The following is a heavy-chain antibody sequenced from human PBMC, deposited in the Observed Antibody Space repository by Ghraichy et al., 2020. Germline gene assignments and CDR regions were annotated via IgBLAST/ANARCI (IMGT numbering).Heavy chain of an antibody. V-gene: IGHV4-31*03. Sequence: SETLSLTCTVSGGSISSGGYYWSWIRQHPGKGLEWIGYIYYSGSTYYNPSLKSRVTISVDTSKNQFSLKLSSVTAADTAVYYCARGRALFRGAIPPDYWGQGTLVTVSS. CDR3: ARGRALFRGAIPPDY. CDR2: IYYSGST. J-gene: IGHJ4*02. CDR1: GGSISSGGYY. D-gene: IGHD3-10*01.